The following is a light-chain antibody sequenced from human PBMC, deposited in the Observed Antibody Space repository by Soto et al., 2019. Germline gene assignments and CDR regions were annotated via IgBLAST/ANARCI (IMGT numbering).Light chain of an antibody. Sequence: QSALTQPPSVSGSPGQSITISCTGTSRDVGGYNYDSWYQQHPGKAPKLIIYDVSNRPSGVSNPFSGSKSGNTASLTISGLQAEDEADYCCSSSTSSSTVVFGGGTKLTVL. CDR2: DVS. CDR1: SRDVGGYNY. V-gene: IGLV2-14*03. CDR3: SSSTSSSTVV. J-gene: IGLJ2*01.